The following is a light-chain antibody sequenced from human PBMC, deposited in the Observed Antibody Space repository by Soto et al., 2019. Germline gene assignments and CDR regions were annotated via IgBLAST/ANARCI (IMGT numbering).Light chain of an antibody. CDR1: SSDVGGYDS. J-gene: IGLJ1*01. CDR3: SSYAGRNTLD. CDR2: DVD. Sequence: QSALTQPPSASGSPGQSVTISCSGTSSDVGGYDSVSWYQHHPGKVPKLIIFDVDKWPSGVPDRFSGFKSGNTASLTVSGLRAEDEADYYCSSYAGRNTLDFGTGTKGTVL. V-gene: IGLV2-8*01.